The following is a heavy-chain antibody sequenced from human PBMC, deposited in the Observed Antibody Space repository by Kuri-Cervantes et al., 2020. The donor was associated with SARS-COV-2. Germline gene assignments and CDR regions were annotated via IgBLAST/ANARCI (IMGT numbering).Heavy chain of an antibody. D-gene: IGHD2-2*01. V-gene: IGHV1-69*10. Sequence: SVNVSCKASGYTFTSYDVNWVRQAPGQGLEWMGGINPVFGIANYAQKFQGRVTITADKSTSTAYMEMSSLRSEDTAVYYCARGGVVPAVLNNNYYAMDVWGQGTTVTVSS. CDR3: ARGGVVPAVLNNNYYAMDV. CDR1: GYTFTSYD. CDR2: INPVFGIA. J-gene: IGHJ6*02.